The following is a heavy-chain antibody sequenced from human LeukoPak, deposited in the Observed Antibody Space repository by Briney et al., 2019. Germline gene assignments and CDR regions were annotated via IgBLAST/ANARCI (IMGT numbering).Heavy chain of an antibody. CDR1: GGSFSGYY. CDR3: AILGYDCGDYGRYFQH. D-gene: IGHD4-17*01. V-gene: IGHV4-34*01. J-gene: IGHJ1*01. CDR2: INHSGST. Sequence: SETLSLTCAVYGGSFSGYYWSWIRQPPGKGLEWIGEINHSGSTNYNPSLKSRVTISVDTSKNQFSLKLSSVTAADTAVYYCAILGYDCGDYGRYFQHWGQGTLVTVSS.